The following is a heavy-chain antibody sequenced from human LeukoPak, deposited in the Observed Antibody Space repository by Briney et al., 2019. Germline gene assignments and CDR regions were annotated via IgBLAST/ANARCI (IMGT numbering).Heavy chain of an antibody. Sequence: GASVKVSCKASGYTFTGYYMHWVRQAPGQGLEWMGWINPNSGGTNYAQKFQGRVTMTRDTSISTAYMELSRLRSDDTAVYYCARADSSSWYGSRYFFDYWGQGTLVTVSS. D-gene: IGHD6-13*01. CDR1: GYTFTGYY. CDR3: ARADSSSWYGSRYFFDY. CDR2: INPNSGGT. J-gene: IGHJ4*02. V-gene: IGHV1-2*02.